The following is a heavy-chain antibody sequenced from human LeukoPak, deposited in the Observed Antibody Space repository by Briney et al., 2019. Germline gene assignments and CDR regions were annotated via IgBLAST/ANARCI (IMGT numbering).Heavy chain of an antibody. CDR2: IISSGSTI. J-gene: IGHJ3*02. V-gene: IGHV3-11*01. Sequence: GGSLRLSCAASGFTFSDYDMSWIRQAPGKGLEWVSYIISSGSTIYYADSVKGRFTISRDNAKNSLYLQMNSLRAEDTAVYYCARQHDAFDIWGQGTMVTVSS. CDR3: ARQHDAFDI. CDR1: GFTFSDYD.